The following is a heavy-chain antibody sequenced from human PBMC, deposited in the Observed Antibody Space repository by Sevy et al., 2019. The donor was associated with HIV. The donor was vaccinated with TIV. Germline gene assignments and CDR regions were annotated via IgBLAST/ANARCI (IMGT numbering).Heavy chain of an antibody. CDR3: AKDIVGYCSSTSCPFDY. V-gene: IGHV3-23*01. CDR1: GFTFSSYA. J-gene: IGHJ4*02. D-gene: IGHD2-2*01. Sequence: GGSLRLSCAASGFTFSSYAVSWVRQAPGKGLEWVSAISGSGGSTYYADSVKGRFTISRDNSKNTLYLQMNSLRAEDTAVYYCAKDIVGYCSSTSCPFDYWGQGTLVTVSS. CDR2: ISGSGGST.